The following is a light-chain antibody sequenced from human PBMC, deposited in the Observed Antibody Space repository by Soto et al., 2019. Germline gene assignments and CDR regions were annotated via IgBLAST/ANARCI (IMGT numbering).Light chain of an antibody. V-gene: IGLV1-44*01. CDR3: AAWDDSLNGPV. J-gene: IGLJ2*01. Sequence: QSVLTQPPSASGTPGQRVSISCSGSRSNIGSNTVNWYQQLPGTAPKLLMYSDNQRPSGVPGRFSGSKSGTSASLAISGLQSDDEADYYCAAWDDSLNGPVFGGGTKLTV. CDR2: SDN. CDR1: RSNIGSNT.